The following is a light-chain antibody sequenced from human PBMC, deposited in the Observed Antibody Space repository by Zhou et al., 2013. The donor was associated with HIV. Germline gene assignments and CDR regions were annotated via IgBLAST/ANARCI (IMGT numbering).Light chain of an antibody. CDR3: QKYNSGPRT. Sequence: DIQMTQSPSTLSASIGDGVIITCRASYNINQWLAWYQQKPGRAPKLLIYKASSLESGVPSRFSGSGSGTVFTLTISSLQPEDVGTYYCQKYNSGPRTFGPGTKVDI. V-gene: IGKV1-5*03. CDR2: KAS. CDR1: YNINQW. J-gene: IGKJ1*01.